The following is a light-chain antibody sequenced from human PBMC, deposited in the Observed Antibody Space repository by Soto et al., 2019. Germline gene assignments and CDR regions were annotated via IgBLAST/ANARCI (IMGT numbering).Light chain of an antibody. Sequence: DIVMTQSPDSLPVSLGERATINCKSSQSVLYKSNNKNYLGWYQQKPGQPPKLLIYWASTRESGVPDSLRGSGYGTDFTLTISSPQAEDVSVYQCQLYSSPPITVAQVTRVESK. CDR1: QSVLYKSNNKNY. J-gene: IGKJ5*01. V-gene: IGKV4-1*01. CDR2: WAS. CDR3: QLYSSPPIT.